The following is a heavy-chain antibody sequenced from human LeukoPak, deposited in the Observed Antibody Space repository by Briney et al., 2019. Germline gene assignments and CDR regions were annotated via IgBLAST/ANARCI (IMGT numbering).Heavy chain of an antibody. D-gene: IGHD3-10*01. CDR3: ARDPSTMVRGGDI. V-gene: IGHV4-61*05. CDR1: GGSISSSSYY. CDR2: SYYSGST. J-gene: IGHJ3*02. Sequence: SETLSLTCTVSGGSISSSSYYWGWIRQPPGKRLEWIGYSYYSGSTNYNPSLKSRVTMSIDTSKNQFSLKLSSVTAADTAVYYCARDPSTMVRGGDIWGQGTMVTVSS.